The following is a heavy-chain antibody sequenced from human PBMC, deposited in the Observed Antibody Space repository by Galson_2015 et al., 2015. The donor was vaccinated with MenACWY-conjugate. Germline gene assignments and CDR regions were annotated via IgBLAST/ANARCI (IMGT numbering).Heavy chain of an antibody. CDR3: AKEGAVLRG. CDR2: TYYRSKWYY. Sequence: FSISVSSFSLYLSSFHCIRHSASIGLEWLGRTYYRSKWYYDYALSVKSRLIINPDTSKNQFSLQLNSVTPEDTAVYYCAKEGAVLRGWGQGTLVTVSS. CDR1: VSSFSLYLSS. J-gene: IGHJ4*02. D-gene: IGHD3-16*01. V-gene: IGHV6-1*01.